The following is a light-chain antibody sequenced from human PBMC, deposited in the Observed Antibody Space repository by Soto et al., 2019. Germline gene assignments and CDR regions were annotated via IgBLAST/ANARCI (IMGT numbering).Light chain of an antibody. CDR2: AAS. Sequence: AIQMTQSPSSLSASVGDRVTITCRASQGIRNDLGWYQQKPGKAPKVLIYAASSLQSGVTSRFSGRGSGTDFTLTISSLQTEDFATYYCLQDYNYPITFGQGTRLEIK. J-gene: IGKJ5*01. CDR3: LQDYNYPIT. CDR1: QGIRND. V-gene: IGKV1-6*01.